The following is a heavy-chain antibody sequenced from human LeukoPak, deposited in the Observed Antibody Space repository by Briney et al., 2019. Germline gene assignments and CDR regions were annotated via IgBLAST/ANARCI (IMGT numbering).Heavy chain of an antibody. D-gene: IGHD3-22*01. Sequence: GGSLRLSCAASGFTFNSYWMSWVRQAPGKGLEWVANINQDGSEKYYVDSVKGRFTISRDNAKTSLYLQMNNLRADDTAVYYCARAQAITMKTDGYWGQGTLVTVSS. J-gene: IGHJ4*02. CDR3: ARAQAITMKTDGY. V-gene: IGHV3-7*01. CDR2: INQDGSEK. CDR1: GFTFNSYW.